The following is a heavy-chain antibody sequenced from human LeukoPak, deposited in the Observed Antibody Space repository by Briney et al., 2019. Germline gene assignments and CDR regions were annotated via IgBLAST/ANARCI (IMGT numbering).Heavy chain of an antibody. V-gene: IGHV3-74*01. CDR2: ISGGGSAT. CDR1: GFTFSSYW. J-gene: IGHJ4*02. D-gene: IGHD5-18*01. Sequence: PGGSLRLSCAASGFTFSSYWMHWVRQAPGKGLVWISRISGGGSATSYADSVKGRFTISRDNAQNTLYLQMNSQRPEDTAVYYCASGVLAAMVPDYWGQGILVTVSS. CDR3: ASGVLAAMVPDY.